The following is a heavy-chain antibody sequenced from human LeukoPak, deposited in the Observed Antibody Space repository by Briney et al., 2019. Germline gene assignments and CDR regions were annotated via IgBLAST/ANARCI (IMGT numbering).Heavy chain of an antibody. CDR3: ARELYDSSGYYARADY. J-gene: IGHJ4*02. CDR1: GFTFSSYS. Sequence: GGSLRLSCAASGFTFSSYSMNWVRQAPGKGLEWVSYISSSSSTIYYADSVKGRFTISRDNAKNSLYLQMNSLGAEDTAVYYCARELYDSSGYYARADYWGQGTLVTVSS. CDR2: ISSSSSTI. D-gene: IGHD3-22*01. V-gene: IGHV3-48*01.